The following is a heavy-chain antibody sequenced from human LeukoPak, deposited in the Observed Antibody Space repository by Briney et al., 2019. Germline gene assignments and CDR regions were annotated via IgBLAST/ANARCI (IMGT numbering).Heavy chain of an antibody. V-gene: IGHV1-2*02. CDR3: ARASFISKYCSGTSCALEY. Sequence: ASVKVSCKASGYTFTGYYMHWLRQAPGQPLEWMGWINPNSGGTNYAQKFQGRVTMTRDTSISTAYMELSRLRSDDTAVYYCARASFISKYCSGTSCALEYWGQGTLVTVSS. D-gene: IGHD2-2*01. J-gene: IGHJ4*02. CDR1: GYTFTGYY. CDR2: INPNSGGT.